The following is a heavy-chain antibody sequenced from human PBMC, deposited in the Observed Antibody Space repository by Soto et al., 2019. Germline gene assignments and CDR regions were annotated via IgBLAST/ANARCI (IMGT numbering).Heavy chain of an antibody. V-gene: IGHV5-51*01. Sequence: PGESLKISCKGSGYSFTSYWIGWVRQMPGKGLEWMGIIYPGDSDTRYSPSFQGQVTISADKSISTAYLQWSSLKASDTAMYYCARKPTTELYYYCYRMAVWGQGTTVTVSS. CDR3: ARKPTTELYYYCYRMAV. CDR1: GYSFTSYW. D-gene: IGHD4-4*01. CDR2: IYPGDSDT. J-gene: IGHJ6*02.